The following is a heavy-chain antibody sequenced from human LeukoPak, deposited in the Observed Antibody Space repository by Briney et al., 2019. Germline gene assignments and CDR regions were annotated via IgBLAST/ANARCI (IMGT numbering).Heavy chain of an antibody. V-gene: IGHV6-1*01. Sequence: SQTLSLTCAISGDSVSSNSAAWNWIRQSPSRGLEWLGRTYYRSKWYNDYAVSVKSRITINPDTSKNQFSLQLNSVTPEDTAVYYCARDSSSWYGPPSWFDPWGQGTLVTVSS. CDR3: ARDSSSWYGPPSWFDP. CDR2: TYYRSKWYN. D-gene: IGHD6-13*01. CDR1: GDSVSSNSAA. J-gene: IGHJ5*02.